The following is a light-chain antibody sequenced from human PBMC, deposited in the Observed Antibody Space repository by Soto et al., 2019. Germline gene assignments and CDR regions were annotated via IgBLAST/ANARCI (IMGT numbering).Light chain of an antibody. CDR1: SGHRSYA. CDR3: QTWGTGIRV. J-gene: IGLJ3*02. CDR2: LNSDGSH. V-gene: IGLV4-69*01. Sequence: QPVLTQSPSASASLGASVKLTCTLSSGHRSYAIAWHQQQPEKGPRYLMKLNSDGSHSKGDGIPDRFSGSSSGAERYLTISSLQSEDETDYYCQTWGTGIRVVGGGTKVTVL.